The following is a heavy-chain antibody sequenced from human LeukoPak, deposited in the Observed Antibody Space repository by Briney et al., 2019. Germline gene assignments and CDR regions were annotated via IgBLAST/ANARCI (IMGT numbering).Heavy chain of an antibody. J-gene: IGHJ4*02. CDR3: TRDYRGTFDY. D-gene: IGHD1-26*01. Sequence: GGSLRLSCVASGFTYNTYWMSWVRQAPGKGLKWVANIKHDGGEKNYVDSVKGRFTISRDNAKNSLYLQMNSLRAEDTAIYYCTRDYRGTFDYWGQGTLVTVSS. CDR1: GFTYNTYW. CDR2: IKHDGGEK. V-gene: IGHV3-7*03.